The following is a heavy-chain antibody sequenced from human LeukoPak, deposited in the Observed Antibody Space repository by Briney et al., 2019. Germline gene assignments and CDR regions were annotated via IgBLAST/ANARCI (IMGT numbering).Heavy chain of an antibody. V-gene: IGHV4-59*08. CDR3: ARHGMLYLWFDP. CDR1: GGSISKYY. Sequence: SETLSLTCTVSGGSISKYYWSWIRQPPGKGLEWLGYIYYNGSTNYNPSLKSRFTISVDTSKNQVSLRLSSVTAADTAVYYCARHGMLYLWFDPWGQGTLVTVSS. J-gene: IGHJ5*02. CDR2: IYYNGST. D-gene: IGHD2-8*01.